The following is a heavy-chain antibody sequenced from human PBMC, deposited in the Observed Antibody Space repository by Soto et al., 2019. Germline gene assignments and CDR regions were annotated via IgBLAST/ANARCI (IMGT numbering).Heavy chain of an antibody. D-gene: IGHD3-22*01. CDR3: ARHNYYDSSGYLFDY. CDR2: IYHSGST. J-gene: IGHJ4*02. V-gene: IGHV4-4*02. CDR1: GGSISSSNW. Sequence: PSETLSLTCAVSGGSISSSNWWSWVRQPPGKGLEWIGEIYHSGSTNYNPSLKSRVTISVDTSKNQFSLKLSSVTAADTAVYYCARHNYYDSSGYLFDYWGQGTLVTVSS.